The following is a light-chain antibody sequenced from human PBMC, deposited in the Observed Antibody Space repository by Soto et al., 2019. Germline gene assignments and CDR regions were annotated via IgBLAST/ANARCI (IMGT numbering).Light chain of an antibody. CDR1: RNIDSW. Sequence: DIRMTQSPSTLSASLGDRVTISCRASRNIDSWLAWYQQRPGGIHQLLIYSASNLQNGVPSRFSGSGSGTDFTLTINGLQPDDFATYYCQEFHASSRTFGQGTRVDMK. CDR3: QEFHASSRT. CDR2: SAS. V-gene: IGKV1-5*03. J-gene: IGKJ1*01.